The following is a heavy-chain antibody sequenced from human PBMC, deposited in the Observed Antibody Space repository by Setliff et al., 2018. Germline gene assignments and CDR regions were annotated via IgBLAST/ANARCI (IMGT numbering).Heavy chain of an antibody. CDR2: IYRNGNT. CDR3: ARQIDYGDFQYFDY. CDR1: DFSINSGYY. Sequence: NPSETLSLTCSVSDFSINSGYYWGWIRQSPGEGLEWIGSIYRNGNTYYNPSLKSRVTISVDTSKNQLSLKLNSVTAADTAVYYCARQIDYGDFQYFDYWGQGTLVTV. J-gene: IGHJ4*02. V-gene: IGHV4-38-2*01. D-gene: IGHD4-17*01.